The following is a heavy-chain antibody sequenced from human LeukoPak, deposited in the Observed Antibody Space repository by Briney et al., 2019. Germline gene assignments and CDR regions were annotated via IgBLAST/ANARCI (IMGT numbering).Heavy chain of an antibody. V-gene: IGHV3-30*03. D-gene: IGHD2-15*01. J-gene: IGHJ6*03. CDR3: ARDPDGYCSGGSCLYYYYYMDV. CDR1: GFTFSSYG. CDR2: ISYDGSNK. Sequence: GGSLRLSCAASGFTFSSYGMHWVRQAPGKGLEWVAVISYDGSNKYYADSVKGRFTISRDNAKNSLYLQMNSLRAEDTAVYYCARDPDGYCSGGSCLYYYYYMDVWGKGTTVTVSS.